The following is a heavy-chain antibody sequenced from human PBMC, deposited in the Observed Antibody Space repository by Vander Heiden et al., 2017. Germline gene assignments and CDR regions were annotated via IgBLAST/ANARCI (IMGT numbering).Heavy chain of an antibody. J-gene: IGHJ4*02. CDR2: ISYDGSNK. CDR1: GFTFSSYA. CDR3: ARDRGGKGTMVRGVAGY. D-gene: IGHD3-10*01. V-gene: IGHV3-30*04. Sequence: QVQLVESGGGVVQPGRSLRLSCAASGFTFSSYALHWVRQAPGKELEWVAVISYDGSNKYYADSVKGRFTISRDNSKNTLYLQMNSLRAEDTAVYYCARDRGGKGTMVRGVAGYWGQGTLVTVSS.